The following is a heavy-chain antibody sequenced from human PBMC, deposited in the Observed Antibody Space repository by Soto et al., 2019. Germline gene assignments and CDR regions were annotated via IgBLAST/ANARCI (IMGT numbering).Heavy chain of an antibody. Sequence: PGWSLRLSCAASGFTFSSYAMSWVRQAPGKGLEWVSAISGSGGSTYYADSVKGRFTISRDNSKNTLYLQMNSLRAEDTAVYYCAKDFIAAAGTAVVSGGMDVWGQGTTVTVSS. V-gene: IGHV3-23*01. CDR2: ISGSGGST. J-gene: IGHJ6*02. CDR1: GFTFSSYA. CDR3: AKDFIAAAGTAVVSGGMDV. D-gene: IGHD6-13*01.